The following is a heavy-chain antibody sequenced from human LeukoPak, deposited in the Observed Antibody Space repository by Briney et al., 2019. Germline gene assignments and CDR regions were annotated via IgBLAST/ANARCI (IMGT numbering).Heavy chain of an antibody. CDR1: GFTFSDYY. D-gene: IGHD3-3*01. J-gene: IGHJ4*02. CDR3: ARDVSNYDFWSGYSDY. V-gene: IGHV3-11*04. Sequence: GGSLRLSCAASGFTFSDYYMSWIRQAPGKGLEWVSYISSSGSTIYYADSVKGQFTISRDNAKNSLYLQMNSLRAEDTAVYYCARDVSNYDFWSGYSDYWGQGTLVTVSS. CDR2: ISSSGSTI.